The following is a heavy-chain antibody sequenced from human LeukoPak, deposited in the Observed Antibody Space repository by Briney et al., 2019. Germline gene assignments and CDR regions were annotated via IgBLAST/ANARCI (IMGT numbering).Heavy chain of an antibody. CDR3: ARDQEAFDY. J-gene: IGHJ4*02. CDR1: GYSFTSNY. Sequence: ASVKVSCKASGYSFTSNYIHWVRQAPGQGLEWMGMIYPRDGSTSYAQKFQGRVTVTRDTSTSTVHMELSGLGSEDTAVYYCARDQEAFDYWGQGTLVTVSS. V-gene: IGHV1-46*01. CDR2: IYPRDGST.